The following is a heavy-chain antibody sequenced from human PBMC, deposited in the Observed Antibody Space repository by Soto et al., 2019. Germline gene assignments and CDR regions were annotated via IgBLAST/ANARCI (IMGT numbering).Heavy chain of an antibody. J-gene: IGHJ6*02. Sequence: GGSLRLSCAASGFTFSSYAMSWVRQAPGKGLEWVSAISGSGGSTYYADSVKGRFTISRDNSKNTLYLQMNSLRAEDTAVYYCAKGAPYYDFWSGHYYYYGMDVWGQGTTVTVSS. CDR3: AKGAPYYDFWSGHYYYYGMDV. CDR1: GFTFSSYA. CDR2: ISGSGGST. D-gene: IGHD3-3*01. V-gene: IGHV3-23*01.